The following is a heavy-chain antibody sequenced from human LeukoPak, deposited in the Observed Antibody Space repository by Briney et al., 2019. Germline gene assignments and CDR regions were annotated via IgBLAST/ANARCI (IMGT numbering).Heavy chain of an antibody. CDR2: ISSSSSYI. CDR1: GFTFSSYS. D-gene: IGHD6-19*01. Sequence: PGGSLRLSCAASGFTFSSYSMNWVCQAPGKGLEWVSSISSSSSYIYYADSVKGRFTISRDNAKNSLYLQMNSLRAEDTAVYYCARDSAVAGTYRGQGTLVTASS. V-gene: IGHV3-21*01. CDR3: ARDSAVAGTY. J-gene: IGHJ4*02.